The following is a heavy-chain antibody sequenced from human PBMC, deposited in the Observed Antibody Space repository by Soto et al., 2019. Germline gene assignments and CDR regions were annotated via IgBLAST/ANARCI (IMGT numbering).Heavy chain of an antibody. Sequence: GALRLSCXASGFPFDTSAMIWVRQAPGKGPEWLSLISGGGDLAYYAESVKGRFTSSRDNSKNTLYLQMTFLRVDDTAVYYCAKYSGDFPVYNGLNVWGQGTTVTVS. CDR1: GFPFDTSA. CDR3: AKYSGDFPVYNGLNV. J-gene: IGHJ6*02. CDR2: ISGGGDLA. V-gene: IGHV3-23*01. D-gene: IGHD1-26*01.